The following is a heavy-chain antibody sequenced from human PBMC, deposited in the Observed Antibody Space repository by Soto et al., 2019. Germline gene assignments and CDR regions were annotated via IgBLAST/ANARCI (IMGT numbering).Heavy chain of an antibody. J-gene: IGHJ5*02. CDR3: ARSSHWFDP. Sequence: SETLSLTCTVSGGSISSSSYYWGWIRQPPGKGLEWIGSIYYSGSTYYKPSLKSRVNISVNTSKIQFSLKLCFVTAADTAVYYCARSSHWFDPWGQGTLVTVSS. V-gene: IGHV4-39*01. CDR1: GGSISSSSYY. CDR2: IYYSGST.